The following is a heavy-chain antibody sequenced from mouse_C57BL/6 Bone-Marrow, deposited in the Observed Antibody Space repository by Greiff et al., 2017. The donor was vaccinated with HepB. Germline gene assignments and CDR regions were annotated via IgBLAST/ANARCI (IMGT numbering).Heavy chain of an antibody. J-gene: IGHJ2*01. D-gene: IGHD2-12*01. CDR3: TGETTFFDY. CDR1: GFNIKDDY. CDR2: IDPENGDT. V-gene: IGHV14-4*01. Sequence: VQLQQSGAEPVRPGASVKLSCTASGFNIKDDYMHWVKQRPEQGLEWIGWIDPENGDTEYASKFQGKATITADTSSNTAYLQLSSLTSEDTAVYYCTGETTFFDYWGQGTTLTVSS.